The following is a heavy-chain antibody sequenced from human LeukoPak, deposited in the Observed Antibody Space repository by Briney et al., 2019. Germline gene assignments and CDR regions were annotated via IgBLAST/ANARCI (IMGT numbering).Heavy chain of an antibody. CDR2: IFQSGTT. Sequence: SETLSLTCTVSNYSISSDYYWGWIRQPPGKGLEWIGSIFQSGTTYYNPSLKSRVTMSVDTSKNQFSLKLSSVTAADTAVYYCARVEVAVADYWGQGTLVTVSS. CDR3: ARVEVAVADY. V-gene: IGHV4-38-2*02. J-gene: IGHJ4*02. D-gene: IGHD6-19*01. CDR1: NYSISSDYY.